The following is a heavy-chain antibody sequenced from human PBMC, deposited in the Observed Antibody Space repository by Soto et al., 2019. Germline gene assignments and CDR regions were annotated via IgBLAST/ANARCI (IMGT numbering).Heavy chain of an antibody. CDR2: ISAYNGNT. D-gene: IGHD6-13*01. Sequence: ASVKVSCKASGYTFTSYGISWVRQAPGQGLEWMGWISAYNGNTNYAQKLQGRVTMTRDTSTSTVYMELRSLRSDDTAVYYCARDLAAADYCGKGTLVTVSS. J-gene: IGHJ4*02. CDR1: GYTFTSYG. CDR3: ARDLAAADY. V-gene: IGHV1-18*01.